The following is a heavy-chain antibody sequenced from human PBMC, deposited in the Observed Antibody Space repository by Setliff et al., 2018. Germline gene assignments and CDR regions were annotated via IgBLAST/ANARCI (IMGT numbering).Heavy chain of an antibody. D-gene: IGHD3-22*01. CDR2: IIPIFGTA. J-gene: IGHJ3*02. CDR3: ARYGVLLASIYYDNRGYSERNALDI. CDR1: GGTFSSYA. V-gene: IGHV1-69*06. Sequence: SVKVSCKASGGTFSSYAISWVRQAPGQGLEWMGRIIPIFGTANYAQKFQGRVTITADKSTSTAYMELSSLRSEDTAVHYCARYGVLLASIYYDNRGYSERNALDIWGQGTMVTVSS.